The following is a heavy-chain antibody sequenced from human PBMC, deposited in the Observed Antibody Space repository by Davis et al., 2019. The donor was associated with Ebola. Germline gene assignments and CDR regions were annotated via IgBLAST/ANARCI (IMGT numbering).Heavy chain of an antibody. J-gene: IGHJ4*02. V-gene: IGHV3-74*01. CDR3: ARVRWTSGYYFDY. CDR2: INSDGSTT. D-gene: IGHD3-22*01. CDR1: GFTFSRYW. Sequence: HTGGSLRLSCAASGFTFSRYWMHWVRQAPGKGLVWVSRINSDGSTTSYADSVKGRFTIFRDNSKNTLYLQMNSLRAEDTAVYYCARVRWTSGYYFDYWGQGTLVTVSS.